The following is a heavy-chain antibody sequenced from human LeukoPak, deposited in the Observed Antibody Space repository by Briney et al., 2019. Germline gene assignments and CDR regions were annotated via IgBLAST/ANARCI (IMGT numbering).Heavy chain of an antibody. CDR2: ISYDGSNK. J-gene: IGHJ6*03. CDR1: GFTFSSYS. Sequence: GGSLRLSCAASGFTFSSYSMNWVRQAPGKGLEWVAVISYDGSNKYYADSVRGRFTISRDNAKNSLYLQMNSLRAEDTAVYYCARDSVATILWGYYYYMDVWGKGTTVTVSS. D-gene: IGHD5-12*01. V-gene: IGHV3-30*03. CDR3: ARDSVATILWGYYYYMDV.